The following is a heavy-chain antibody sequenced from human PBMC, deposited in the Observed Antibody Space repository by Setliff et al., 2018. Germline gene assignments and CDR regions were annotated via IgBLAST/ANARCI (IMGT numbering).Heavy chain of an antibody. J-gene: IGHJ5*01. V-gene: IGHV3-11*04. Sequence: AGGSLRLSCAASGFTFSDYYMSWIRQAPGKVLEWVSYISIGGNTIYYADSVKGRFTISRDNAKNSLYLQMNGLRDEDTAVYYCARDLAPPGSAYEKNGEKGGYCSTTSCDSWGQGTPVTVSS. D-gene: IGHD2-2*01. CDR1: GFTFSDYY. CDR2: ISIGGNTI. CDR3: ARDLAPPGSAYEKNGEKGGYCSTTSCDS.